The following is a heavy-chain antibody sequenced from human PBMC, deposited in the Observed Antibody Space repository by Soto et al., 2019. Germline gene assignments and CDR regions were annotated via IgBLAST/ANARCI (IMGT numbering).Heavy chain of an antibody. CDR1: GGSITSHY. J-gene: IGHJ6*02. CDR3: ARQGFGQLHGLVDV. D-gene: IGHD3-10*01. V-gene: IGHV4-59*08. CDR2: IHHSGST. Sequence: QVQLQESGPGLVKPSETLSLTCSVSGGSITSHYCSWFRQPPGKGLECIGYIHHSGSTSYNPSLKSRVTMSVDTSKNQFSLKVNSVTAADTALYYCARQGFGQLHGLVDVWGPGTTVTVSS.